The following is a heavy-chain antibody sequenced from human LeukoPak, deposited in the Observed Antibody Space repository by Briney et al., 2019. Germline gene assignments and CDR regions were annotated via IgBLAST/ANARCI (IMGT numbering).Heavy chain of an antibody. V-gene: IGHV3-66*01. Sequence: GGSLRLSCAASGFTVSSDYMSWVRQAPGKGLEWVSTIYSGGSTYYADSVKGRFTVSRDNSKNTLYLQMNSLRAEDTAVYYCARDQGLPNGMDVWGQGTTVTVSS. CDR1: GFTVSSDY. J-gene: IGHJ6*02. CDR2: IYSGGST. CDR3: ARDQGLPNGMDV.